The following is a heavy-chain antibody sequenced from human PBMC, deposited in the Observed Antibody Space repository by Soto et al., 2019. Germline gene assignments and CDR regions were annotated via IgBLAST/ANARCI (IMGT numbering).Heavy chain of an antibody. D-gene: IGHD3-22*01. Sequence: ASMKVSCKASGYTFTNYAMHLGRQAPGQRLEWMGWINAGNGNTKYSQQFQGRVTITRDTSASTAYMELSSLRSEDTAVYYCARSSGYYYLEYWGQGTLVTVSS. J-gene: IGHJ4*02. CDR3: ARSSGYYYLEY. CDR1: GYTFTNYA. CDR2: INAGNGNT. V-gene: IGHV1-3*01.